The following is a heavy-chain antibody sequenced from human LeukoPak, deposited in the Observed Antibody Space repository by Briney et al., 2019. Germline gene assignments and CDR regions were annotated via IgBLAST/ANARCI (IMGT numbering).Heavy chain of an antibody. V-gene: IGHV3-21*01. CDR3: ARLSYNWNDKKDY. D-gene: IGHD1-20*01. J-gene: IGHJ4*02. CDR2: ISSSSSYI. CDR1: GFTFSSYS. Sequence: GGSLRLSCAASGFTFSSYSMNWVRQAPGKGLEWVSSISSSSSYIYYADSVKGRFTISRDNAKNSLYLQMNSLRAEDTAVYYCARLSYNWNDKKDYWGQGTLVTVSS.